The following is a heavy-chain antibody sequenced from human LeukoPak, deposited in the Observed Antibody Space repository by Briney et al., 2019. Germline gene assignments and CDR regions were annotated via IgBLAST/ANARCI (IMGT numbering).Heavy chain of an antibody. D-gene: IGHD3-10*01. CDR2: ISYDGSNK. Sequence: GGSLRLSCAASGFTFSSYAMHWVRQAPGKGLEWVAVISYDGSNKYYADSVKGRFTISRDNSKNTLYLQMNSLRAEDTAVYYCARVYYGSGSLYYYYYYMDVWGKGTTVIISS. J-gene: IGHJ6*03. V-gene: IGHV3-30*04. CDR3: ARVYYGSGSLYYYYYYMDV. CDR1: GFTFSSYA.